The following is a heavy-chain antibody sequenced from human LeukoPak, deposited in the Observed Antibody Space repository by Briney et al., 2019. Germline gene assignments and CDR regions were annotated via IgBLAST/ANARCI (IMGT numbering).Heavy chain of an antibody. J-gene: IGHJ6*02. CDR2: ISSNGGST. D-gene: IGHD6-6*01. CDR3: VKILEYRGGDYYYGMDV. Sequence: GGSLILSCSASGFTFSSYAMHWVRQAPGKGLEYVSAISSNGGSTYYADSVKGRFTISRDNSKNTLYLQMSSLRAEDTAVYYCVKILEYRGGDYYYGMDVWGQGTAVTVSS. V-gene: IGHV3-64D*09. CDR1: GFTFSSYA.